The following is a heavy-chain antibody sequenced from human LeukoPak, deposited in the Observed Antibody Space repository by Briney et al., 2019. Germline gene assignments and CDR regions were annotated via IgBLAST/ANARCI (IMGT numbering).Heavy chain of an antibody. J-gene: IGHJ6*03. V-gene: IGHV3-23*01. CDR1: GFTFSSYA. CDR3: AKVRVDYNYYMDV. Sequence: GGSLRLSCAASGFTFSSYAMSWVRQAPGKGLEWVSAISGSGGSTYYADSVKGRLTISRDNSKNTLYLQMNSLRAEDTAVYYCAKVRVDYNYYMDVWGKGTTVTVSS. CDR2: ISGSGGST.